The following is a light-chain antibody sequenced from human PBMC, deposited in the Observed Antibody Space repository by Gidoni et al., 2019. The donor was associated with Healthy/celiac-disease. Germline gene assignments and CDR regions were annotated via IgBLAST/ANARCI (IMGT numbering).Light chain of an antibody. Sequence: SYVLTQPPSVSVAPGQTARITCGGNNIGSKSVHWYQQKPGQAPVLFVYDDSDRPSGIPERFSGSNSGNTATLTISRVEAGDEADYYCQVWDSSSDHGVFGTGTKVTVL. CDR3: QVWDSSSDHGV. V-gene: IGLV3-21*02. J-gene: IGLJ1*01. CDR1: NIGSKS. CDR2: DDS.